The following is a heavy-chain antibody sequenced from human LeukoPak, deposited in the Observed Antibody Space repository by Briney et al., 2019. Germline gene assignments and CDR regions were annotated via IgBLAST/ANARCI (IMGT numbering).Heavy chain of an antibody. CDR1: GYVFTRYG. V-gene: IGHV1-18*01. J-gene: IGHJ4*02. Sequence: ASVKVSCKASGYVFTRYGISWVRQAPGQGLEWMGWISAYNGNTKYAQNLQGRVTMTTDTSTSTAYMEVRSLRSDDTAVYYCARDLPDGADYWGQGTLVTVSS. CDR3: ARDLPDGADY. D-gene: IGHD1-14*01. CDR2: ISAYNGNT.